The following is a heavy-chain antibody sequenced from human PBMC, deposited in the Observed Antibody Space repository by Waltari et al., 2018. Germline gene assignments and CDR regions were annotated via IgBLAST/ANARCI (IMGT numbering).Heavy chain of an antibody. CDR2: INTNTGNP. Sequence: QVQLVQSGSELKKPGASVTVSCKASGYTFTNYAINWLRQAPGQGLELMGWINTNTGNPTYVQCVTGRVVFSLDTSVSTTYLQINSLKANDTAVYYCAREVVPAATIVVNWFDPWGQGTLVTVSS. V-gene: IGHV7-4-1*02. D-gene: IGHD2-2*01. CDR3: AREVVPAATIVVNWFDP. CDR1: GYTFTNYA. J-gene: IGHJ5*02.